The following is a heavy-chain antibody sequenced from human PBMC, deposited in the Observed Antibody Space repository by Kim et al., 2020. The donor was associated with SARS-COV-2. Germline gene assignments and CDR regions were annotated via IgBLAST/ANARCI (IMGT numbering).Heavy chain of an antibody. CDR2: ITSDDTE. V-gene: IGHV3-23*01. CDR3: AKGENMVV. D-gene: IGHD3-16*01. CDR1: GFTFSSSA. Sequence: GGSLRLSCAASGFTFSSSAMNWVRQAPGKGLEWVSTITSDDTEYYADSVKGRLTISRDNSKNTLYVQMNSLRVDDTAVYYCAKGENMVVWGQGTTVTVSS. J-gene: IGHJ6*02.